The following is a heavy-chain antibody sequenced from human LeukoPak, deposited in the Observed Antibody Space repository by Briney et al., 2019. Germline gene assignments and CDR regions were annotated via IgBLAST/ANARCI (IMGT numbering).Heavy chain of an antibody. V-gene: IGHV1-69*05. J-gene: IGHJ4*02. CDR1: GGTFSSHA. CDR3: ARGRPPSNGYYFDY. CDR2: IIPIFGTA. D-gene: IGHD4-11*01. Sequence: SVKVSCKASGGTFSSHAVSWVRQAPGQGLEWMGGIIPIFGTANYAQKFQGRVTITTDESTSTAYMELSSLRSEDTAVYYCARGRPPSNGYYFDYWGQGTLVTVSS.